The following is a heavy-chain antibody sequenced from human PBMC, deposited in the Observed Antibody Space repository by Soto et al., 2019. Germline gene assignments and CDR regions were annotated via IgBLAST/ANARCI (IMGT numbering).Heavy chain of an antibody. Sequence: QVQLVQSGAEVKKPGASVKVSCKASGYTFTGYYMHWVRQAPGQGLEWMGWINPNSGGTNYAQKLQDRFTRTRETSISTAYMELSRLRSDDTAVYYCARTFVNPNLDQNVWGQGTTVTVSS. CDR1: GYTFTGYY. D-gene: IGHD2-15*01. CDR3: ARTFVNPNLDQNV. CDR2: INPNSGGT. V-gene: IGHV1-2*02. J-gene: IGHJ6*02.